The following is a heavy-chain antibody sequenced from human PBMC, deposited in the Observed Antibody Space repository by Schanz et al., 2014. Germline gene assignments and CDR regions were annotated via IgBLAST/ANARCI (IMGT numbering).Heavy chain of an antibody. J-gene: IGHJ4*02. V-gene: IGHV3-66*01. D-gene: IGHD3-22*01. CDR2: IYSDGST. CDR3: AKSYDTSGYSGFDY. CDR1: GITVSSNY. Sequence: EVQLVESGGDLVQPGGSLRLSCAASGITVSSNYMSWVRQAPGKGLEWVSVIYSDGSTYYADSVKGRFTISRDNSNNTMYLQMNSLRAEDTAVYFCAKSYDTSGYSGFDYWGQGTLVTVSS.